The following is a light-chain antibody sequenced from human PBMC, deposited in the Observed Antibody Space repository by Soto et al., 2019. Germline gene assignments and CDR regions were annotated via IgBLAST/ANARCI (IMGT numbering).Light chain of an antibody. V-gene: IGKV1-9*01. Sequence: DIQMTQSPSTLPASVGDRVTITCRASQGISSYLVWYQQKPGKVPKLLIYAASTLQSGVPSRFSGSGSGTEFTLTIDSLQSEDFAVYYCQPYNNWPLTFGGGTKVDIK. J-gene: IGKJ4*01. CDR2: AAS. CDR1: QGISSY. CDR3: QPYNNWPLT.